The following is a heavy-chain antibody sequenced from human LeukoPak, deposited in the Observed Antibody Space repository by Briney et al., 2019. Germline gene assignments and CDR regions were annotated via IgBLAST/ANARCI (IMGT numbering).Heavy chain of an antibody. V-gene: IGHV3-30-3*01. D-gene: IGHD2-15*01. J-gene: IGHJ5*02. CDR1: GFTFSSYA. Sequence: GRSLRLSCAASGFTFSSYAMHWVRQAPGKGLEWVAVISYDGSNKYYADSVKGRFTIPRDNSKNTLYLQMNSLRAEDTAVYYCAGGYCSGGSCSLSGPWGQGTLVTVSS. CDR3: AGGYCSGGSCSLSGP. CDR2: ISYDGSNK.